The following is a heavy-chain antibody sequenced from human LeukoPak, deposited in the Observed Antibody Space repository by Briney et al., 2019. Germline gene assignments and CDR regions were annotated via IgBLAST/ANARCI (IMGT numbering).Heavy chain of an antibody. CDR3: AKDLSDSSSFDY. D-gene: IGHD6-13*01. J-gene: IGHJ4*02. CDR2: ISWNSGSI. Sequence: GGSLRLSCAASGFTFSNYAVSWVRQAPGKGLEWVSGISWNSGSIGYADSVKGRFTISRDNAKNSLYLQMNSLRAEDTALYYCAKDLSDSSSFDYWGQGTLVTVSS. V-gene: IGHV3-9*01. CDR1: GFTFSNYA.